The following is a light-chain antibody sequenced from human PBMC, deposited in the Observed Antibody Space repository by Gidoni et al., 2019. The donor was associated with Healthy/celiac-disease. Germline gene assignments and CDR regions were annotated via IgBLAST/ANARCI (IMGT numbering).Light chain of an antibody. J-gene: IGLJ1*01. Sequence: QSVLTQPPSASGTPGQRVTISCSGSSSNLGSNYVSWYQQLPGTAPKLLIYRNNQRPSGVPDRFSGSKSGTSASLAISGLRSEDGADYYCAAWDDSLSGRVFGTGTKVTVL. CDR1: SSNLGSNY. CDR2: RNN. CDR3: AAWDDSLSGRV. V-gene: IGLV1-47*01.